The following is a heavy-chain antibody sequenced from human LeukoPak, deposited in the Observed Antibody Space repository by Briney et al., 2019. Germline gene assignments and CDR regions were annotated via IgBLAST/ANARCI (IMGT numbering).Heavy chain of an antibody. D-gene: IGHD3-22*01. CDR3: VRRHESRSYSFDK. V-gene: IGHV4-39*01. J-gene: IGHJ4*02. CDR1: GDSISSYSYY. Sequence: PSETLSPTCTVSGDSISSYSYYWGWIRQPPGKGLEWIANVFHTGSTYYNPSLRSRLSISVDTSREQFSLALSSVTAADTAVYYCVRRHESRSYSFDKWGRGTLVTVS. CDR2: VFHTGST.